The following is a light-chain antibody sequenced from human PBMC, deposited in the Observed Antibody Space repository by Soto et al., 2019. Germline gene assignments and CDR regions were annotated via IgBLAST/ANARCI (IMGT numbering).Light chain of an antibody. CDR1: SSDVGGYNY. Sequence: QSALTQPRSVSGSPGQSVTISCTGISSDVGGYNYVSWYQHHPGKAPKLMIYDAVKRPSGVPDRFSGSRSGNTASLTISGLQAEDEADYYCCSYAANYPWVFGVGTKLTVL. V-gene: IGLV2-11*01. J-gene: IGLJ3*02. CDR2: DAV. CDR3: CSYAANYPWV.